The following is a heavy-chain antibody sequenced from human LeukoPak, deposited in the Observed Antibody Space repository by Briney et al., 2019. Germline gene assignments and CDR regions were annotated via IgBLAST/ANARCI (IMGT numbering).Heavy chain of an antibody. CDR1: GFTVSSNY. V-gene: IGHV3-53*01. CDR2: IHTGGTP. J-gene: IGHJ4*02. Sequence: GGSLRLSCAASGFTVSSNYMSWVRQAPGKGLEWVSVIHTGGTPYYADSVKGRFTISRDNSKNTLYLQMNSLKAEDTAVYYCARDRVVASADYYFDSWGQGTLVTVSS. D-gene: IGHD6-13*01. CDR3: ARDRVVASADYYFDS.